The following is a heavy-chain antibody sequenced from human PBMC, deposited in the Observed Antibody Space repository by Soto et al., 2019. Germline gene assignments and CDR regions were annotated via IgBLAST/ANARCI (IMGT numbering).Heavy chain of an antibody. J-gene: IGHJ6*02. Sequence: QVQLVESGGGVVQPGRSLRLSCAASGFTFSSYGMHWVRQAPGKGLEWVAVIWYDGSNKYYADSVKGRFTISRDNSKNTLYLQMNSLRAEDTAVYYCARDGYHGESIGDGMDVWGQGTTVTVSS. CDR1: GFTFSSYG. D-gene: IGHD5-18*01. V-gene: IGHV3-33*01. CDR2: IWYDGSNK. CDR3: ARDGYHGESIGDGMDV.